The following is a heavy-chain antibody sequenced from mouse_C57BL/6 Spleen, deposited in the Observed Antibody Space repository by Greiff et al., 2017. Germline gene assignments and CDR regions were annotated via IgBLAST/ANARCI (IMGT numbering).Heavy chain of an antibody. J-gene: IGHJ1*03. CDR1: GFTFSDYG. V-gene: IGHV5-17*01. CDR3: ARPDYDGRSRYWYFDV. CDR2: ISSGSSTI. Sequence: EVHLVESGGGLVKPGGSLKLSCAASGFTFSDYGMHWVRQAPEKGLEWVAYISSGSSTIYYADTVKGRFTISRDNAKNTLFLQMTSLRSEDTAMYYGARPDYDGRSRYWYFDVWGTGTTVTVSS. D-gene: IGHD1-1*01.